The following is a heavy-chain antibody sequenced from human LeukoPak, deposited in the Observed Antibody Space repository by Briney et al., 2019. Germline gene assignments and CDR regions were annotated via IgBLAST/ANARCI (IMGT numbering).Heavy chain of an antibody. CDR1: GFTLSSYA. CDR3: AKGQELAVAGARDY. Sequence: GGSLRLSCAASGFTLSSYAMSWVRQAPGKGLEWVSAISGSGDSTYYADSVKGRFTISRDTSKNTLYLQMNSLRAEDTAVYYCAKGQELAVAGARDYWGQGTLVTV. V-gene: IGHV3-23*01. CDR2: ISGSGDST. D-gene: IGHD6-19*01. J-gene: IGHJ4*02.